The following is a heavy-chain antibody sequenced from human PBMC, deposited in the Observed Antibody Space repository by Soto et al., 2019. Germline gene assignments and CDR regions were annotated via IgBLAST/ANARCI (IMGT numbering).Heavy chain of an antibody. J-gene: IGHJ6*02. CDR3: ARDTAPSDV. Sequence: GASVKVSCKTSGYTFTNYGLSWVRQAPGQGLEWMGWINTFNGNTKYGQKLQGRVTMTTDTSTSTAYMELRSLRSEDTAVYYCARDTAPSDVSGQGTTDTVSS. CDR1: GYTFTNYG. CDR2: INTFNGNT. V-gene: IGHV1-18*01. D-gene: IGHD4-17*01.